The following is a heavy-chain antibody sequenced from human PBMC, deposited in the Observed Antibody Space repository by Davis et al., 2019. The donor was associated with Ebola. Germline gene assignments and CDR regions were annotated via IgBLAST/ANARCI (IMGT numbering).Heavy chain of an antibody. D-gene: IGHD3-3*01. Sequence: ASVKVSCKASGYTFTSYYMHWVRQAPGQGLEWMGIINPSGGSTSYAQKFQGRVTMPRDTSTSTVYMELSSLRSEDTAVYYCARPSPRRRLLSVANYYYYGMDVWGQGTTVTVSS. CDR1: GYTFTSYY. V-gene: IGHV1-46*01. CDR3: ARPSPRRRLLSVANYYYYGMDV. CDR2: INPSGGST. J-gene: IGHJ6*02.